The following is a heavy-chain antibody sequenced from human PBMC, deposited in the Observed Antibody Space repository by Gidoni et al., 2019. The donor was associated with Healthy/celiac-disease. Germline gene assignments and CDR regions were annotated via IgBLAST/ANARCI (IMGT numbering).Heavy chain of an antibody. V-gene: IGHV3-23*01. CDR2: ISVSGGST. CDR1: GFTFSSYA. J-gene: IGHJ3*02. CDR3: AKNRDEYYYDSSGYSAFDI. D-gene: IGHD3-22*01. Sequence: EVQLLESGGGLVQPGGSLRLSCAASGFTFSSYAMSWVRQAPGKGLEWVSAISVSGGSTYYADSVKGRFTISRDNSKNTLYLQMNSLRAEDTAVYYCAKNRDEYYYDSSGYSAFDIWGQGTMVTVSS.